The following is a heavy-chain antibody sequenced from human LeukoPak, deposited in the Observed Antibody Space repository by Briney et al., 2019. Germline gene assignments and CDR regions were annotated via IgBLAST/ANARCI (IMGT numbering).Heavy chain of an antibody. D-gene: IGHD3-10*01. V-gene: IGHV3-64*01. Sequence: PGGSLRLSCAASGFTFSSYAMHWVRQAPGKGLEYVSAISSNGGSTYYANSVKGRFTISRDNSKNTLYLQMNSLRAEDTAVYYCAKVRQWFGELLETFDPWGQGTLVTVSS. CDR1: GFTFSSYA. CDR3: AKVRQWFGELLETFDP. CDR2: ISSNGGST. J-gene: IGHJ5*02.